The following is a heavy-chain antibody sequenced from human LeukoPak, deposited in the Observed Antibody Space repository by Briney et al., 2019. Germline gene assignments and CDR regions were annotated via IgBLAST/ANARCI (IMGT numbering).Heavy chain of an antibody. J-gene: IGHJ3*02. Sequence: SETLSLTCTVSGGSISSSSYYWGWIRQPPGKGLEWIGSIYYSGSTYYNPSLKSRVTISVDTSKNQFSLKLSSVTAADTAVYYCARQYSSSWYEFVFDIWGQGPMVTVS. CDR3: ARQYSSSWYEFVFDI. V-gene: IGHV4-39*01. CDR1: GGSISSSSYY. D-gene: IGHD6-13*01. CDR2: IYYSGST.